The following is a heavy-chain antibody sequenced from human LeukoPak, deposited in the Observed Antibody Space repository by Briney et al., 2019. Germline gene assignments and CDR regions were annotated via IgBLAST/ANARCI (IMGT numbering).Heavy chain of an antibody. Sequence: PGGSLRLSCVVSGFTFSYYFMDWIRQAPGKGLEWVSRIKNKDNNYATEYAAAVRGRFIISGDDSKNSLYLQMNSLKTDDTAVYYCARVRGGNWYAFDLWGQGTMVSVSS. V-gene: IGHV3-72*01. D-gene: IGHD3-16*01. CDR3: ARVRGGNWYAFDL. J-gene: IGHJ3*01. CDR1: GFTFSYYF. CDR2: IKNKDNNYAT.